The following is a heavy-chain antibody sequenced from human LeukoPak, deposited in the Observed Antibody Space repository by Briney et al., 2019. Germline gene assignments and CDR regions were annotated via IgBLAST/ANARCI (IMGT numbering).Heavy chain of an antibody. CDR1: GYRFTSYW. J-gene: IGHJ4*02. CDR3: ARVHYYETSDWGNYFDY. V-gene: IGHV5-51*01. Sequence: GESLKISCKGSGYRFTSYWIGWVRQMPGKGLEWMGIIYPGDSDTRYSPSFQGQVTISADKSISTAYLQWSSLKASDTAMYYCARVHYYETSDWGNYFDYWGQGTLVTVSS. D-gene: IGHD3-22*01. CDR2: IYPGDSDT.